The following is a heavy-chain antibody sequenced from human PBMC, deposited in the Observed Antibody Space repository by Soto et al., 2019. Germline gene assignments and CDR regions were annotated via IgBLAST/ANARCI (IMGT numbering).Heavy chain of an antibody. Sequence: SLRLYCAATRFTFSSYAMSWVRQAPGKGLEWVSAISGSGGSTYYADSVKGRFTISRDNSKNTLYLQMNSLRAEDTAVYYCAKDWPYSSGWYRVWGQGTLVTVSS. CDR2: ISGSGGST. J-gene: IGHJ4*02. D-gene: IGHD6-19*01. CDR1: RFTFSSYA. V-gene: IGHV3-23*01. CDR3: AKDWPYSSGWYRV.